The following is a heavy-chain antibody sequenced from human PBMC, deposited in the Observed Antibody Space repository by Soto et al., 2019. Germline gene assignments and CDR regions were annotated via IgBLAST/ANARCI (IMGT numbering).Heavy chain of an antibody. CDR2: IYYSGST. D-gene: IGHD6-19*01. CDR1: VGSINSSSYF. V-gene: IGHV4-39*01. Sequence: PSETLSLTCSVSVGSINSSSYFWGWFLQPPGKGLEWIGSIYYSGSTYYNPSLRSRVTISVDTSKNQFSLKLSSVTAADTAVFYCARHYSSGSRNWFDPWGQGTLVTVSS. J-gene: IGHJ5*02. CDR3: ARHYSSGSRNWFDP.